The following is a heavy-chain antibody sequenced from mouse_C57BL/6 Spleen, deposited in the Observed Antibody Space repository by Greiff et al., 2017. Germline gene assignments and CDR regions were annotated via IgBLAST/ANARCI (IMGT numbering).Heavy chain of an antibody. CDR2: INPSSGYT. V-gene: IGHV1-4*01. D-gene: IGHD2-4*01. CDR3: ARSDDYGDY. J-gene: IGHJ2*01. CDR1: GYTFTSYT. Sequence: LVESGAELARPGASVKMSCKASGYTFTSYTMHWVKQRPGQGLEWIGYINPSSGYTKYNQKFKDKATLTADKSSSTAYMQLSSLTSEDSAVYYCARSDDYGDYWGQGTTLTVSS.